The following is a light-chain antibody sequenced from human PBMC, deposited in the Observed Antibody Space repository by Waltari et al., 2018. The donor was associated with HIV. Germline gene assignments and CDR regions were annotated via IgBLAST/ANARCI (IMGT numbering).Light chain of an antibody. CDR1: CSNTGSNN. J-gene: IGLJ2*01. V-gene: IGLV1-44*01. CDR2: RNN. CDR3: AAWDDSLNGPV. Sequence: QSVLTQSTSASGTPGQRVTISCSGSCSNTGSNNVHWYQQVPGTAPKLLIYRNNRRPSGVPDRFSGSKSGASASLAISGLQSEDEADYYCAAWDDSLNGPVFGGGTRLTVL.